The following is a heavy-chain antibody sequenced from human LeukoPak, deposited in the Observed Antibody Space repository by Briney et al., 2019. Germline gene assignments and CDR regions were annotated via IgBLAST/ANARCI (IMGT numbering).Heavy chain of an antibody. CDR3: ARQWYGGNSGIDY. CDR1: GGSISSYY. V-gene: IGHV4-59*08. D-gene: IGHD4-23*01. Sequence: SETLSLTCTVSGGSISSYYWSWIRQPPGKGLEWIGYIYYSGSTNYNPSLKSRVTISVDTSKNQFSLKLGSVTAADTAVYYCARQWYGGNSGIDYWGQGTLVTVSS. CDR2: IYYSGST. J-gene: IGHJ4*02.